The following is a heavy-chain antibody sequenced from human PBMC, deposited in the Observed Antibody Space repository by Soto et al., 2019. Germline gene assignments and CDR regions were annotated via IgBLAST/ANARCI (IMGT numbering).Heavy chain of an antibody. CDR2: IKQDGSEK. CDR3: AREAGGGIAVVLLDAFYI. J-gene: IGHJ3*02. D-gene: IGHD6-19*01. Sequence: EVQLVESGGGLVQPGGSLRLSCAASGFTFSSYWMSWVRQAPGKGLEWVANIKQDGSEKYYVDSVKGRFTISRDNAKNSLYLQMNSLRAEDTAVYYCAREAGGGIAVVLLDAFYIWGQGTMVTVSS. CDR1: GFTFSSYW. V-gene: IGHV3-7*01.